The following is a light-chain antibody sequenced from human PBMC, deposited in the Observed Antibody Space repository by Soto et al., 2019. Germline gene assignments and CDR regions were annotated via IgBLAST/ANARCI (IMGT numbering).Light chain of an antibody. CDR3: QKYNSAPEVT. CDR2: AAS. Sequence: DLQMTQSPSSLSASVGDRVTITCRASQGISNYLAWYQQKPGKVPKLLIYAASTLQSGVPSRFSGSGSGTDFTLTISSLQPEDVATYYCQKYNSAPEVTFGPGTKVDIK. CDR1: QGISNY. V-gene: IGKV1-27*01. J-gene: IGKJ3*01.